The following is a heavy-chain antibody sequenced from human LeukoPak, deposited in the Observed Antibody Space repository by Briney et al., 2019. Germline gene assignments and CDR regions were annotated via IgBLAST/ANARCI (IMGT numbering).Heavy chain of an antibody. J-gene: IGHJ6*02. Sequence: PSETLSLTCTVSGGSISSYYWSWIRQPPGKGLEWIGYIYYSGSTNYNPSLKSRVTISVDTSKSQFSLKLSSVTAADTAVYYCARHVAISGDYYYYYGMDVWGQGTTVTVSS. CDR1: GGSISSYY. CDR2: IYYSGST. V-gene: IGHV4-59*08. CDR3: ARHVAISGDYYYYYGMDV. D-gene: IGHD3-3*01.